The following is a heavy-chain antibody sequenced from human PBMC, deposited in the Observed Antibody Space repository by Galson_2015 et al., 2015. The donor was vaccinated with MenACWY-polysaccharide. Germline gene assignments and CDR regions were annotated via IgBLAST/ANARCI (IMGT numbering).Heavy chain of an antibody. CDR2: IKSETDGGTT. D-gene: IGHD3-9*01. Sequence: SMRLSCAASGFTFSNTWMSWVRQAPGKGLEWVGRIKSETDGGTTDYAAPVKGGFTISRDDSKDTLYLQMNSLKTEDTAVYYCATEGILAVYLIDYWGQGTLVTVSS. CDR3: ATEGILAVYLIDY. J-gene: IGHJ4*02. V-gene: IGHV3-15*01. CDR1: GFTFSNTW.